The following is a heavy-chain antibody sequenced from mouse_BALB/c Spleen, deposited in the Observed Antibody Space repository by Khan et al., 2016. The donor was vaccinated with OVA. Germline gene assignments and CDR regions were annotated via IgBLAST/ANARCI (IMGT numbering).Heavy chain of an antibody. CDR1: GYTFTDYA. J-gene: IGHJ3*01. CDR3: VRGGKFAY. CDR2: ISTNYGDA. D-gene: IGHD1-1*02. V-gene: IGHV1S137*01. Sequence: QVRLQQSGAELVRPGVSVKISCKASGYTFTDYAMHWVKQRHAKSLEWIGVISTNYGDADYNQKFKGKASMTVDRSSSTVYMELARLTSEDSAIYYCVRGGKFAYWGQGTLVTVSA.